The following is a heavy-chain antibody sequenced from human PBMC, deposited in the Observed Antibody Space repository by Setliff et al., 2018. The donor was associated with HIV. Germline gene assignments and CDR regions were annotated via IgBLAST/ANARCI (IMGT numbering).Heavy chain of an antibody. J-gene: IGHJ6*03. CDR1: GYTFTSYD. CDR3: ARDRGHCSGGYCYRPLLYYFYYMDV. D-gene: IGHD2-15*01. CDR2: MMPSSGNT. Sequence: ASVKVSCKASGYTFTSYDINWVRQATGQGLEWMGWMMPSSGNTGYARKFQGGVTMTRKTSISTAYMELRSLRSDDTAVYYCARDRGHCSGGYCYRPLLYYFYYMDVWGKGATVTVSS. V-gene: IGHV1-8*02.